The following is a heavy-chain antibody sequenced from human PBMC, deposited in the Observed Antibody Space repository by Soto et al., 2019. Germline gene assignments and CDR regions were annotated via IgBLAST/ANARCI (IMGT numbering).Heavy chain of an antibody. V-gene: IGHV4-39*01. CDR3: ARQDDFWSGSGWFDP. Sequence: SETLSLTCTVSGGSINNDNYYWVWIRQPPGKGLEWIGIIFYNGFTYYSPSLKSRVTISVDTSKNQFSLKLTSVTAADTAVYYCARQDDFWSGSGWFDPWGQGTLVTVSS. D-gene: IGHD3-3*01. CDR1: GGSINNDNYY. CDR2: IFYNGFT. J-gene: IGHJ5*02.